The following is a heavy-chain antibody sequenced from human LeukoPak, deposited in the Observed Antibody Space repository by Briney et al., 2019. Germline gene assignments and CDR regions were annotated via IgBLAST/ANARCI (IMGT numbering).Heavy chain of an antibody. Sequence: PSETLSLTCTVSGGSISSTSYYWGWIRQPPGKGLEWIGSIYYSGSPYYNPSLKSRVTISVDTSRNQFSLKLTSVTAADTAVYYCARSALDTPGSYYNPQPFEYWGQGALVTVSS. J-gene: IGHJ4*02. CDR1: GGSISSTSYY. D-gene: IGHD3-10*01. V-gene: IGHV4-39*07. CDR3: ARSALDTPGSYYNPQPFEY. CDR2: IYYSGSP.